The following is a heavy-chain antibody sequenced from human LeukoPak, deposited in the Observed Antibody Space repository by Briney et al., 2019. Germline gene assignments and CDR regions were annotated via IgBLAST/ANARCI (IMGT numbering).Heavy chain of an antibody. CDR3: ARGKYYYDSSGYYRYDY. CDR2: INHSGST. CDR1: GGSFSGYY. Sequence: SETLSLTCAVYGGSFSGYYWSWIRQPPGKGLEWIGEINHSGSTNYNPSLESRVTISVDTSKNQFSLKLSSVTAADTAVYYCARGKYYYDSSGYYRYDYWGQGTLVTVSS. D-gene: IGHD3-22*01. V-gene: IGHV4-34*01. J-gene: IGHJ4*02.